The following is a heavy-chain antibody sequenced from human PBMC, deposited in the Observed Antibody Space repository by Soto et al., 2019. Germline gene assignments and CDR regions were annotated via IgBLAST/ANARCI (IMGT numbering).Heavy chain of an antibody. J-gene: IGHJ6*02. CDR3: ARGWRLLRYPGDV. V-gene: IGHV3-30-3*01. CDR1: GFTFSSYA. Sequence: GGSLRLSCAASGFTFSSYAMHWVRQAPGKGLEWVAVISYDGSNKYYADSVKGRFTISRDNSKNTLYLQMNSLRAEDTAVYYCARGWRLLRYPGDVCGQGPTVTVSS. D-gene: IGHD3-9*01. CDR2: ISYDGSNK.